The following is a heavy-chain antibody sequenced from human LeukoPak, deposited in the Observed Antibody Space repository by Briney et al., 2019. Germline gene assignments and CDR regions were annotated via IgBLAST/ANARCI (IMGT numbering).Heavy chain of an antibody. CDR3: ARARGGPDFDY. V-gene: IGHV3-30-3*01. J-gene: IGHJ4*02. D-gene: IGHD3-10*01. CDR2: ISFDGSIK. Sequence: GGSLRLSCVASGFTFSTYSMNWVRQAPGKGLEWVAVISFDGSIKYYADSVKGRFTISRDNSESTLYLQMNSLRAEDTAVYYCARARGGPDFDYWGQGTLVTVSS. CDR1: GFTFSTYS.